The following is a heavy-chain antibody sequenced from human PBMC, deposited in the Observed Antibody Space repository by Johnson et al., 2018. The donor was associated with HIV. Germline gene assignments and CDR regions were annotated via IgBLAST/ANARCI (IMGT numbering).Heavy chain of an antibody. Sequence: QVQLVESGGYVVRPGGSLRLSCAASGFTFSSYGMHWVRQAPGKGLEWVAVIWYDGSNKYYAGSVKGRFTISRENAKNSLYLQMNSLRAGDTAVYYCAKNGARGDAFDIWGQGTMVTVSS. CDR1: GFTFSSYG. V-gene: IGHV3-33*06. J-gene: IGHJ3*02. CDR3: AKNGARGDAFDI. D-gene: IGHD2-8*01. CDR2: IWYDGSNK.